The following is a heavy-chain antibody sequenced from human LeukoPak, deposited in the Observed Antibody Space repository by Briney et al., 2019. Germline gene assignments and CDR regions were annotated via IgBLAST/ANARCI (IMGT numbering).Heavy chain of an antibody. CDR1: GFTFSSYS. CDR3: ARFGYYGSGSYYLDY. CDR2: ISSSSSYI. Sequence: GGSLRLSCAASGFTFSSYSMNWVRQAPGKRLEWVSSISSSSSYIYYADSVKGRFTISRDNAKNSLYLQMNSLRAEDTAVYYCARFGYYGSGSYYLDYWGQGTLVTVSS. V-gene: IGHV3-21*01. D-gene: IGHD3-10*01. J-gene: IGHJ4*02.